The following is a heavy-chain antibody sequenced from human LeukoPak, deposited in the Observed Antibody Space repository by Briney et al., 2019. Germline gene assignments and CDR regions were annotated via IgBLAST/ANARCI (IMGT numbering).Heavy chain of an antibody. D-gene: IGHD2-2*01. J-gene: IGHJ4*02. V-gene: IGHV3-15*01. Sequence: GGSLRLSCAASGFTFSNAWMSWVRQDPGKGLEWVGRIKSKTDGGTTDYAAPVKGRFTISRDDSKNTLYLQMNSLKTEDTAVYYCTSYCSTSCYRDYWGQGTLVTVSS. CDR3: TSYCSTSCYRDY. CDR2: IKSKTDGGTT. CDR1: GFTFSNAW.